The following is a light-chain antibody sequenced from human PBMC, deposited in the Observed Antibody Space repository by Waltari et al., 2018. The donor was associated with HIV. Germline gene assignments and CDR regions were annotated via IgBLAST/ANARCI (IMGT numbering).Light chain of an antibody. CDR3: ATWDDNVSAYV. CDR1: SSNIGNYA. CDR2: SDD. J-gene: IGLJ1*01. Sequence: QSVLTQPPSVSAVPGQRVTIFCSGGSSNIGNYAVSWYQHVPGEAPNFVMYSDDVLTTGVSDRFSASKSGTSASLSISGLQPEDEADYYCATWDDNVSAYVFGPGTWVTVL. V-gene: IGLV1-36*01.